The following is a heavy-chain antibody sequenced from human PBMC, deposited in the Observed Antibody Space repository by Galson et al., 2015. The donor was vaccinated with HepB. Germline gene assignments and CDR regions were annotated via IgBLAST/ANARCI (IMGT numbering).Heavy chain of an antibody. V-gene: IGHV1-2*02. J-gene: IGHJ5*02. CDR1: GYTFTGYY. CDR3: ARAGVVVVPAAIVSWFDP. CDR2: INPNSGGT. Sequence: SVKVSCKASGYTFTGYYMHWVRQAPGQGLEWMGWINPNSGGTNYAQKFQGRVTMTRDTSISTAYMELSRLRSDDTAVYYCARAGVVVVPAAIVSWFDPWGQGTLVTVSS. D-gene: IGHD2-2*01.